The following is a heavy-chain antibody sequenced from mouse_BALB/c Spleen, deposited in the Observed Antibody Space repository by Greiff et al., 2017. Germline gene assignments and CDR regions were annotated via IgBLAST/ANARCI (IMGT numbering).Heavy chain of an antibody. D-gene: IGHD2-10*02. J-gene: IGHJ1*01. V-gene: IGHV1-54*01. CDR3: ARSQYGNYWYFDV. CDR2: INPGSGGT. CDR1: GYAFTNFL. Sequence: VQLVESGAELVRPGTSVKVSCKASGYAFTNFLIEWVNQRPGQGLEWIGVINPGSGGTNYNEKFKGKATLTADKSSSTAYMQLSSRTSDDSAVYFCARSQYGNYWYFDVWGAGTTGTVSS.